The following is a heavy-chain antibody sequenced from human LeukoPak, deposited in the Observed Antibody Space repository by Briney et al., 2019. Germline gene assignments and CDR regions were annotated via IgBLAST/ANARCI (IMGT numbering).Heavy chain of an antibody. CDR2: ISGSGGST. Sequence: GGSLRLSCVASGFTFSSYWMSWVRQAPGKGLEWVAAISGSGGSTYYADSVKGRFTISRDNSKNTLYLQMNSLRAEDTAVYYCATVLSRVGATTSYFDYWGQGTLVTVSS. D-gene: IGHD1-26*01. J-gene: IGHJ4*02. V-gene: IGHV3-23*01. CDR1: GFTFSSYW. CDR3: ATVLSRVGATTSYFDY.